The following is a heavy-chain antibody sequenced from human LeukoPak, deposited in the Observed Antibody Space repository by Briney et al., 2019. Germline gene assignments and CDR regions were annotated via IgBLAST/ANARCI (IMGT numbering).Heavy chain of an antibody. D-gene: IGHD3-3*01. CDR1: GGSFSGYY. J-gene: IGHJ4*02. Sequence: SETLSLTCAVYGGSFSGYYWSWIHQPPGKGLEWIGYIYYSGSTNYNPSLKSRVTISVDTSKNQFSLKLSSVTAADTAVYYCARANPYTIFGVVKPHYDYWGQGTLVTVSS. CDR2: IYYSGST. CDR3: ARANPYTIFGVVKPHYDY. V-gene: IGHV4-59*01.